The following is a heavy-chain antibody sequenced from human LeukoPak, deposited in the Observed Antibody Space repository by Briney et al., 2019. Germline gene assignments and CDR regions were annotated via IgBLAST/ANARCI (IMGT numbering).Heavy chain of an antibody. CDR1: GDTFTDYY. D-gene: IGHD3-10*01. Sequence: GASVKVSCKASGDTFTDYYIHWVRQAPGQGLEWMGWINPNSGATNYAQKFQGRVTMTRDTSISTAYMELSTLRSDDTAVYYCATASGRFSPIDYWGQAALVTVSS. CDR3: ATASGRFSPIDY. V-gene: IGHV1-2*02. J-gene: IGHJ4*02. CDR2: INPNSGAT.